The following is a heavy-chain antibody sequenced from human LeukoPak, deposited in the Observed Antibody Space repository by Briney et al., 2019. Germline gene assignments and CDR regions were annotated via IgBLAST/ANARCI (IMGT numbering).Heavy chain of an antibody. CDR2: IRYDGSNK. J-gene: IGHJ1*01. V-gene: IGHV3-30*02. CDR3: ARAPTHSMIVVVDQYFQH. D-gene: IGHD3-22*01. CDR1: GFTFSSYG. Sequence: GGSLRLSCAASGFTFSSYGMHWVRQAPGKGLEWVAFIRYDGSNKYYADSVKGRFTISRDNSKNTLYLQMNSLRAEDTAVYYCARAPTHSMIVVVDQYFQHWGQGTLVTVSS.